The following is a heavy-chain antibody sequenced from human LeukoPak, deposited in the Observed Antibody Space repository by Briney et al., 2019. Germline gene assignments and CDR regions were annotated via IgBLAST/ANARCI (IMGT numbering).Heavy chain of an antibody. D-gene: IGHD5-18*01. V-gene: IGHV4-31*03. CDR3: ARGPGGMLSGYSYGPVWPYYYYGMDV. CDR1: GGSISSGGYY. Sequence: SETLSLTCTVSGGSISSGGYYWSWIRQHPGKGLEWIGYIYYSGSTYYNPSLKSRVTISVDTSKNQFSLKLSSVTAADTAVYYCARGPGGMLSGYSYGPVWPYYYYGMDVWGQGTTVTVSS. CDR2: IYYSGST. J-gene: IGHJ6*02.